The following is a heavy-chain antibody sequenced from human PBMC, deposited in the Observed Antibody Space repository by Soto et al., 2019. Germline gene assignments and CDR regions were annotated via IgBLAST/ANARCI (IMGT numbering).Heavy chain of an antibody. J-gene: IGHJ5*02. V-gene: IGHV4-59*01. Sequence: SETLSLTCTVSGGSISSYYWSWIRQPPGKGLEWIGYIYYSGSTNYNPSLKSRVTISVDTSKNQFSLKLSSVTAADTAVYYCARYGSGSYQRFDPWGQGTLVTVSS. CDR3: ARYGSGSYQRFDP. CDR2: IYYSGST. D-gene: IGHD3-10*01. CDR1: GGSISSYY.